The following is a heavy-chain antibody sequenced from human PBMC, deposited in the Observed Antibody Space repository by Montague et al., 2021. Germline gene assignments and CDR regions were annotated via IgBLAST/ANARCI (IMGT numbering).Heavy chain of an antibody. D-gene: IGHD3-10*01. J-gene: IGHJ4*02. CDR3: AREVAPGSGSNSVDY. Sequence: SLRLSCAASDFTFSTYTMHWGRQAPGKGLEWVAVIWYDGSNKFYADSVKGRFTISRDNSKNTLYLQMNNLRAEDTAMYYCAREVAPGSGSNSVDYWGQGTLVTVSS. CDR1: DFTFSTYT. CDR2: IWYDGSNK. V-gene: IGHV3-33*01.